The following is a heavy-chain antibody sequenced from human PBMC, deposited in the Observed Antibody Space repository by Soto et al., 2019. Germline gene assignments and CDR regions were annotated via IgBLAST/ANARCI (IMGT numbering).Heavy chain of an antibody. V-gene: IGHV1-69*13. CDR3: ARAIVGPTTTGWLDP. Sequence: SVKVACKASGGSFSGYALSWVGQAPGQGLEWMGGIIPIFGTANYAQKFQGRVTITADESTSTAYMELSSLRFEDTAVYYCARAIVGPTTTGWLDPWGQGTLVTVSS. CDR2: IIPIFGTA. J-gene: IGHJ5*02. D-gene: IGHD1-26*01. CDR1: GGSFSGYA.